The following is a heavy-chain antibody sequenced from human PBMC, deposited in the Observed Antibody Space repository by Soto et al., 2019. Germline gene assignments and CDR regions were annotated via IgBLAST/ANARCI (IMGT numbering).Heavy chain of an antibody. Sequence: PSETLSLTCTVSGGSISNYYWTWIRQPAGKGLEWIGRIYSSGTTNYNSSLKSRLTMSVDTSKNQFSLKLTSVTAADTAVYYCARQTTFSSSWYDYWGQGILVTVSS. CDR1: GGSISNYY. D-gene: IGHD6-13*01. CDR2: IYSSGTT. J-gene: IGHJ4*02. CDR3: ARQTTFSSSWYDY. V-gene: IGHV4-4*07.